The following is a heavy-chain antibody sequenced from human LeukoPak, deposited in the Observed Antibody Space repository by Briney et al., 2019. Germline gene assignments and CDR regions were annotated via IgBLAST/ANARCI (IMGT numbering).Heavy chain of an antibody. CDR3: ANELDSSGYFDS. D-gene: IGHD3-22*01. CDR2: ISGSGDST. V-gene: IGHV3-23*01. CDR1: GFTFRNYA. Sequence: GGSLRLSCAASGFTFRNYAMSWVRQAPGKGLEWVSAISGSGDSTYYPDSVKGRFTISRDNSKNTLYLQMNSLRAEDTAVYYCANELDSSGYFDSWGQGTLVTVSS. J-gene: IGHJ4*02.